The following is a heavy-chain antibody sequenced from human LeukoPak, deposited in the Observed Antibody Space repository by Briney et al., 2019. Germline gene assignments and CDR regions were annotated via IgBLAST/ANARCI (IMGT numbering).Heavy chain of an antibody. V-gene: IGHV3-23*01. D-gene: IGHD6-19*01. Sequence: GGSLRLSCAASGFTFSSYAMSWVRQAPGKGLEWVSAISGSGGSTYYADSVKGRFTISRDNSKNPLYLQMNSLRAEDTAVYYCAKDRSLKQWPVPGDVQHWGQGTLVTVSS. CDR2: ISGSGGST. CDR1: GFTFSSYA. CDR3: AKDRSLKQWPVPGDVQH. J-gene: IGHJ1*01.